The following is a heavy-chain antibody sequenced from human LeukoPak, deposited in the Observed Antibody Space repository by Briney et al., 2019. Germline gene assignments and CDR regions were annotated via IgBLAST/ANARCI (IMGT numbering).Heavy chain of an antibody. CDR2: ISSSSSYI. CDR3: ATTVVTPFGFDY. CDR1: GFTFSSYS. V-gene: IGHV3-21*01. J-gene: IGHJ4*02. D-gene: IGHD4-23*01. Sequence: GGSLRLSCAASGFTFSSYSMNWVRQAPGKGLEWVSSISSSSSYIYYADSVKGRFTISRDNAKNSLYLQMNSLRAEDTAVYYCATTVVTPFGFDYWGQGTLVTVSS.